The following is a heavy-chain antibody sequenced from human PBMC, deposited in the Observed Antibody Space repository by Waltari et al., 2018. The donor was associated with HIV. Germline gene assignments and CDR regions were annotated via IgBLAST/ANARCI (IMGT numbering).Heavy chain of an antibody. J-gene: IGHJ3*02. CDR3: ARVARGLRQGSFDI. CDR2: IAVSSAYT. CDR1: GFTFSDYQ. D-gene: IGHD2-15*01. V-gene: IGHV3-11*05. Sequence: QVHLVESGGDLVKPGGSLRLSCVGSGFTFSDYQLTWIRQAPGKRLEGVSYIAVSSAYTNYGDSVKGRFTMSRDDAKKSLFLQINSLRPEDTAVYYCARVARGLRQGSFDIWGQGTMVTVSS.